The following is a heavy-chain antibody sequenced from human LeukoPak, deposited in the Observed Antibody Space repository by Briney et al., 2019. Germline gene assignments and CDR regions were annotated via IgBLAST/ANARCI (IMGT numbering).Heavy chain of an antibody. CDR3: ASGTYYYGMDV. J-gene: IGHJ6*02. CDR2: INPSGGST. D-gene: IGHD1-14*01. V-gene: IGHV1-46*01. CDR1: GYTFTGYY. Sequence: ASVKVSCKASGYTFTGYYMHWVRQAPGQGLEWMGIINPSGGSTSYAQKFQGRVTLTRDTSTGTVYMELSSLRSEDTAVYYCASGTYYYGMDVWGQGTTVTVSS.